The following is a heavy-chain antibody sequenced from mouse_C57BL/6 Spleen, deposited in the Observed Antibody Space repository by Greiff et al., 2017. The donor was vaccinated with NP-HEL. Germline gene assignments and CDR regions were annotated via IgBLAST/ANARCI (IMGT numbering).Heavy chain of an antibody. CDR1: GYSITSGYY. Sequence: DVKLQESGPGLVKPSQSLSLTCSVTGYSITSGYYWNWIRQFPGNKLEWMGYISYDGSNNYNPSLKNRISITRDTSKNQFFLKLNSVTTEDTATYYCARDTGVYWGQGTTLTVSS. J-gene: IGHJ2*01. V-gene: IGHV3-6*01. CDR3: ARDTGVY. CDR2: ISYDGSN. D-gene: IGHD1-1*01.